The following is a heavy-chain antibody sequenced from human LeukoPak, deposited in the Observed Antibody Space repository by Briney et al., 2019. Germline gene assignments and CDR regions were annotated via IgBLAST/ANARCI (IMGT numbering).Heavy chain of an antibody. Sequence: ASVKVSCKASGGTFSSYAISWVRQAPGQGLEWMGGIIPIFGTANYAQKFQGRVTITADESTSTAYMELSSLRSEDTAVYYCARGLYYYDSSGYYHDAIDIWGQGTMVTVSS. J-gene: IGHJ3*02. V-gene: IGHV1-69*13. D-gene: IGHD3-22*01. CDR2: IIPIFGTA. CDR1: GGTFSSYA. CDR3: ARGLYYYDSSGYYHDAIDI.